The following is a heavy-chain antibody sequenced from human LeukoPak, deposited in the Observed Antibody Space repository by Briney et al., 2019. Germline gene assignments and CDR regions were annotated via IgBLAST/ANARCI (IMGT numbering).Heavy chain of an antibody. Sequence: GRSLRLSCAASGFSFSSYGMHWVRQAPGKGLEWVAVIWYDGSKKYYADSVKGRFTISRDNSKNTLYLQMNSLRAEDTAVYYCARDLISVFDYWGQGTLVTVSS. J-gene: IGHJ4*02. CDR3: ARDLISVFDY. V-gene: IGHV3-33*01. CDR2: IWYDGSKK. D-gene: IGHD3-9*01. CDR1: GFSFSSYG.